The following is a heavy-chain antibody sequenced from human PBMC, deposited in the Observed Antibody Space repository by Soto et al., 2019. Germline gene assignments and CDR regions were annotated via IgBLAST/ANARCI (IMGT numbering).Heavy chain of an antibody. V-gene: IGHV1-2*02. J-gene: IGHJ6*02. Sequence: GASVKVSCKASGYTFTGYYMHWVRQAPGQGLEWMGWINPTSGGTNYAQKFQGRVTMTRDTSISTAYMELSRLRSDDTAVYYCASITMVRGVILNYYYYGMDVWGQGTTVTVS. CDR1: GYTFTGYY. CDR2: INPTSGGT. CDR3: ASITMVRGVILNYYYYGMDV. D-gene: IGHD3-10*01.